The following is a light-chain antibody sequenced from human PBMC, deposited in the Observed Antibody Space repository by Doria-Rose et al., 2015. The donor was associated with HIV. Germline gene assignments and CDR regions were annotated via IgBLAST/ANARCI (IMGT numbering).Light chain of an antibody. CDR3: QQYYDTPS. CDR1: QSLLYTSKNY. V-gene: IGKV4-1*01. Sequence: DIRMTQSPESLGMSLGERATLNCKSNQSLLYTSKNYLAWYQHKPGQPPKSLICWASTRQSVVPARFSGSGSGTDFTLTISSLEAEDVAVYYCQQYYDTPSFGPGTTVDIK. CDR2: WAS. J-gene: IGKJ3*01.